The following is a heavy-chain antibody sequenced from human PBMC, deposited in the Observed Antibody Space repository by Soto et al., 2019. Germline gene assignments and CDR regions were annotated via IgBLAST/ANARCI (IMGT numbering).Heavy chain of an antibody. CDR3: ARDDGGASYHFDY. CDR1: GYTFTGYY. D-gene: IGHD2-21*01. J-gene: IGHJ4*02. V-gene: IGHV1-2*02. CDR2: INPNSGGT. Sequence: QVPLVQSGAEVKKPGASVKVSCKASGYTFTGYYIHWVRQAPGQGLEWMGWINPNSGGTNYAQKFQGRVTMTRDTSISTAYMELSRPRSDDTAVYFCARDDGGASYHFDYWGQGTLVTVSS.